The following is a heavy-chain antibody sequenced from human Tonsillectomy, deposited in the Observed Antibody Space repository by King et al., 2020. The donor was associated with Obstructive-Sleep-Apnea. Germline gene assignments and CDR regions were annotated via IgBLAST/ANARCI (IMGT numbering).Heavy chain of an antibody. D-gene: IGHD3-3*01. CDR2: IYHSGST. CDR1: GYSISSGYY. CDR3: ARVMVHYDFWSGYSEDAGFFDY. J-gene: IGHJ4*02. V-gene: IGHV4-38-2*02. Sequence: VQLQESGPGLVKPSETLSLTCSVSGYSISSGYYWGWIRQPPGKGLEWIGSIYHSGSTYYNPSLKSRVTLSVDTPKNQFSLKLSSVTAADTAVYYCARVMVHYDFWSGYSEDAGFFDYWGQGTLVTVSS.